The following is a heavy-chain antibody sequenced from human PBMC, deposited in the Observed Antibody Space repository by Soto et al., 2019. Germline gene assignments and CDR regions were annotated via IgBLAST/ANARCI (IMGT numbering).Heavy chain of an antibody. V-gene: IGHV3-30-3*01. Sequence: GGSLRLSCAASGFTFSSYAMHWVRQTPGKGLEWVAVISYDGSDKYYADSVKGRFTISRDNSKNTLYLQMNSLRAEDTSVYYCANIGRSDRAFDIWGQGTMVTVSS. CDR2: ISYDGSDK. CDR3: ANIGRSDRAFDI. CDR1: GFTFSSYA. D-gene: IGHD5-12*01. J-gene: IGHJ3*02.